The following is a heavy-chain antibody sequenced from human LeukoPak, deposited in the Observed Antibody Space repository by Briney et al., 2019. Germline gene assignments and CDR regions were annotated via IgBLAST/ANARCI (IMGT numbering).Heavy chain of an antibody. J-gene: IGHJ6*02. Sequence: GGSLRLSCAASGFTFDMYAISWGRQAPGKGLEWVASVSGGVAATYYSDSVRGRFTISRDNSKKTVSLQLNSLRAEDTAVYYCTKGGDFTNSWYYYGMDVWGQGTTVIVSS. CDR2: VSGGVAAT. CDR3: TKGGDFTNSWYYYGMDV. V-gene: IGHV3-23*01. D-gene: IGHD6-13*01. CDR1: GFTFDMYA.